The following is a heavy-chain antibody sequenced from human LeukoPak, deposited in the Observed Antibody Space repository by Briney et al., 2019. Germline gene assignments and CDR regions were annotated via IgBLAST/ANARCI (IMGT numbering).Heavy chain of an antibody. CDR3: ARDRHDYSTHEGGNWFDP. CDR2: VYYSGST. D-gene: IGHD4-11*01. V-gene: IGHV4-59*12. Sequence: SETLSLTCTVSGGSISRDYWGWIRQAPGKGLEWIGYVYYSGSTNYNPSLKSRVTISVDTSKNQFSLKLTSVTAADTAVYYCARDRHDYSTHEGGNWFDPWGQGTLVTVSS. J-gene: IGHJ5*02. CDR1: GGSISRDY.